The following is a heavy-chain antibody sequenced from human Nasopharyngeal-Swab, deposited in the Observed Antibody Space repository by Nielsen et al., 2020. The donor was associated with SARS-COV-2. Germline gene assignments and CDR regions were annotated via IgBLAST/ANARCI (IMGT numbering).Heavy chain of an antibody. CDR3: ARDQILQEYYYDSSGYWGIDY. Sequence: GGSLRLSCAASGFTLSSYGMSWVRQAPGKGLEWVSSISSSSSYIYYADSVKGRFTISRDNAKNSLYLQMNSLRAEDTAVYYCARDQILQEYYYDSSGYWGIDYWGQGTLVTVSS. CDR2: ISSSSSYI. CDR1: GFTLSSYG. J-gene: IGHJ4*02. V-gene: IGHV3-21*01. D-gene: IGHD3-22*01.